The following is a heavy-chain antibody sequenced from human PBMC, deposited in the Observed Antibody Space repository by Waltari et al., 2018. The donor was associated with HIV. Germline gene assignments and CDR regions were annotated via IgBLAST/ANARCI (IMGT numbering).Heavy chain of an antibody. D-gene: IGHD3-10*01. J-gene: IGHJ6*02. Sequence: QLVQSGPEMRKLGASVKISCRASGFTFTNYVFSWVRQAPGQGLGWLGWIIAYDGNRDCAQKFKGRITLTTDTSTTTAYLEVRSLRSDDTAIYHCVRGGGSWLYDMYYYQGLDVWGQGTTVIVSS. CDR2: IIAYDGNR. CDR3: VRGGGSWLYDMYYYQGLDV. V-gene: IGHV1-18*01. CDR1: GFTFTNYV.